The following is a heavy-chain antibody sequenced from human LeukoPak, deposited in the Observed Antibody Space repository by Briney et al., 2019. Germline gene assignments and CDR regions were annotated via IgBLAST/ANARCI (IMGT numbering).Heavy chain of an antibody. CDR1: GYTLTELS. CDR2: FDPEDGET. J-gene: IGHJ3*02. Sequence: ASVKVSCKVSGYTLTELSMHWVRQAPGKGLEWMGGFDPEDGETIYAQKFQGRVTMTEDTSTDTAYMELSSLRSEDTAVYYCATDYGSGSYYHDAFDIWGLGTMVTVSS. CDR3: ATDYGSGSYYHDAFDI. V-gene: IGHV1-24*01. D-gene: IGHD3-10*01.